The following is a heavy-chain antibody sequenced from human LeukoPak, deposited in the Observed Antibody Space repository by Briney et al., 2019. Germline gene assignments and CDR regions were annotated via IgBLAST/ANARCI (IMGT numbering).Heavy chain of an antibody. CDR3: ARYYYSDSSGYWADYFDY. J-gene: IGHJ4*02. Sequence: ASVKVSCKASGYTFTSFSISWVRQAPGQGLEWMGWISTYKGNTYYAQKLQGRVTMTTDTSTSTAYMELRSLRSDDTAVVYCARYYYSDSSGYWADYFDYWGQGTLVTVSS. CDR2: ISTYKGNT. D-gene: IGHD3-22*01. V-gene: IGHV1-18*01. CDR1: GYTFTSFS.